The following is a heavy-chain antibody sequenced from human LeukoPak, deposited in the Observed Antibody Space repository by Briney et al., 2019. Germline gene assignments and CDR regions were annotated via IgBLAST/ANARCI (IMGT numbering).Heavy chain of an antibody. D-gene: IGHD3-3*01. CDR1: GGTFSSYA. CDR2: ISAYNGNT. Sequence: ASVKVSCKASGGTFSSYAISWVRQAPGQGLEWMGWISAYNGNTNYAQKLQGRVTMTTDTSTSTAYMELRSLRSDDTAVYYCARLGSDFWSGYSMDVWGKGTTVTVSS. J-gene: IGHJ6*04. V-gene: IGHV1-18*01. CDR3: ARLGSDFWSGYSMDV.